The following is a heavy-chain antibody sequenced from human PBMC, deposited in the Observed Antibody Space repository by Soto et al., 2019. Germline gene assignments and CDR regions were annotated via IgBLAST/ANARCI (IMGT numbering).Heavy chain of an antibody. CDR2: INAGNGNT. Sequence: DSVQVSCKASGYTFTSYAMHWVRQAPGQRLEWMGWINAGNGNTKYSQKFQGRVTITRDTSASTAYMELSSLRSEDTAVYYCARTTGYGDYYGMDVWGQGTTVRVSS. CDR3: ARTTGYGDYYGMDV. D-gene: IGHD4-17*01. CDR1: GYTFTSYA. V-gene: IGHV1-3*01. J-gene: IGHJ6*02.